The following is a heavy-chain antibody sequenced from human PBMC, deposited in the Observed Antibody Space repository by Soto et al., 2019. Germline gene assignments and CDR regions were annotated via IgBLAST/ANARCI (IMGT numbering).Heavy chain of an antibody. Sequence: GGSLRLSCAASGFTVSSNYMSWVRQAPGKGLEWVSVIYSGGSTYYADSVKGRFTISRDNSKNTLYLQMNSLRAEDTAVYYCARRYSGYDLDTRKYYYYGMDVWGQGTTVTVSS. CDR3: ARRYSGYDLDTRKYYYYGMDV. CDR2: IYSGGST. J-gene: IGHJ6*02. V-gene: IGHV3-53*01. CDR1: GFTVSSNY. D-gene: IGHD5-12*01.